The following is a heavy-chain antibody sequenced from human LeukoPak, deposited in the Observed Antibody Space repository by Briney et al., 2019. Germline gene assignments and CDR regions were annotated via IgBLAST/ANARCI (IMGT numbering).Heavy chain of an antibody. D-gene: IGHD6-13*01. Sequence: PGGSLRLSCVVSGFTFSSYWMSWVRQAPGKGLEWVANIKQDGSEKYYVDSVKGRFTTSRDNAKNPLYLQMNSLRAEDTAVYYCARTIAYSYYFYMDVWGKGTTVTVSS. J-gene: IGHJ6*03. CDR2: IKQDGSEK. CDR1: GFTFSSYW. V-gene: IGHV3-7*01. CDR3: ARTIAYSYYFYMDV.